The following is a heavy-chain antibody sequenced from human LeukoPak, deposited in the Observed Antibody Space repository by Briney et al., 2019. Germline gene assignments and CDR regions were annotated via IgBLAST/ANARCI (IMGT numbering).Heavy chain of an antibody. Sequence: SETLSLTCTVSGGSISSYYWNWIRQPPGKGLEWIGYIYDSGSTNYNPSLKSRVTISVDTSKNQFSLKLSSVTAADTAVYYCARSRWAYSSSWWGWDYWGQGTLVTVSS. CDR3: ARSRWAYSSSWWGWDY. J-gene: IGHJ4*02. D-gene: IGHD6-13*01. CDR1: GGSISSYY. CDR2: IYDSGST. V-gene: IGHV4-59*01.